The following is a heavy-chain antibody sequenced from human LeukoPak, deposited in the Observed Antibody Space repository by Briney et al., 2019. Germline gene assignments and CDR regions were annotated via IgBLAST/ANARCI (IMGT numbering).Heavy chain of an antibody. J-gene: IGHJ5*02. CDR1: GYSISSGYY. D-gene: IGHD6-19*01. CDR2: IYQGGST. V-gene: IGHV4-38-2*02. CDR3: ARNPDQYNSGYFVGNRFDP. Sequence: PSETLSLTCTVSGYSISSGYYWGWIRQPPGKGLEWIGIIYQGGSTYYNPSLKSRVTISLDTSKNQFSLKLRSATAADTAVYYCARNPDQYNSGYFVGNRFDPWGQGTLVTVSS.